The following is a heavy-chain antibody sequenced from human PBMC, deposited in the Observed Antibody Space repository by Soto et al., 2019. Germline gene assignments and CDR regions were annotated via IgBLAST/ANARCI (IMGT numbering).Heavy chain of an antibody. D-gene: IGHD2-15*01. J-gene: IGHJ4*02. Sequence: GGSLRLSCAASGFTFSSYAMHWVRQAPGKGLEWVAVISYDGSNKYYADSVKGRFTISRDNSKNTLYLQMNSLRAEDTAVYYCGGAGGGTGDYGGKEPLVTVS. V-gene: IGHV3-30-3*01. CDR1: GFTFSSYA. CDR2: ISYDGSNK. CDR3: GGAGGGTGDY.